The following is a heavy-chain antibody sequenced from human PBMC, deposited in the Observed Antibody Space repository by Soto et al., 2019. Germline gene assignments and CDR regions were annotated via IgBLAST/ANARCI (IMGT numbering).Heavy chain of an antibody. Sequence: SETLSLTCTVSGGSISSSSYYWGWIRQPPGKGLEWIGEINHSGSTNYNPSLKSRVTISVDTSKNQFSLKLSSVTAADTAVYYCARGAGNDYGDFLPPPYYFDYWGQGTLVTVSS. D-gene: IGHD4-17*01. V-gene: IGHV4-39*07. CDR3: ARGAGNDYGDFLPPPYYFDY. CDR2: INHSGST. J-gene: IGHJ4*02. CDR1: GGSISSSSYY.